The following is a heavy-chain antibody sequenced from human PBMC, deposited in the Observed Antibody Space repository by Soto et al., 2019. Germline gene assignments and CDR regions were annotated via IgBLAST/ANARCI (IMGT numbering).Heavy chain of an antibody. D-gene: IGHD3-10*01. CDR3: VSSYGSGYRAFDY. V-gene: IGHV1-69*02. J-gene: IGHJ4*02. Sequence: QVQLVQSGAEVKRPGSSVKVSCKASGDTFTFYSINWVRQAPGLGLEWMGRINPILSMSNYAQRFQGRVTMTADKSTGTAYMELSSLRSEDTAIYYCVSSYGSGYRAFDYWGQGALVTVSS. CDR2: INPILSMS. CDR1: GDTFTFYS.